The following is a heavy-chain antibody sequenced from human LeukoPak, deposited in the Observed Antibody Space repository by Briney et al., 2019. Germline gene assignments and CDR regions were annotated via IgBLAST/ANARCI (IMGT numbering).Heavy chain of an antibody. CDR3: AKESGAVAGTRDDAFDI. CDR2: ISYDGNNK. Sequence: PGGSLRLSCAASGFAFSGYGMHWVRQAPGKGLEWVALISYDGNNKYYADSVKGRFTISRDNSKNSLYLQMNSLRTEDTALYYCAKESGAVAGTRDDAFDIWGHGTMVTVSS. CDR1: GFAFSGYG. J-gene: IGHJ3*02. D-gene: IGHD6-19*01. V-gene: IGHV3-30*18.